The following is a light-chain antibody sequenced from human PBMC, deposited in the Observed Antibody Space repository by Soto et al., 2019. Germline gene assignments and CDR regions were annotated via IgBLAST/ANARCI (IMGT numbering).Light chain of an antibody. CDR2: GVS. V-gene: IGLV2-14*01. J-gene: IGLJ3*02. CDR3: SSSTSSNTLV. Sequence: QSPRTQPASVSASTGQSITISCTGGKNDVGSSDYVSWYQQHPGKAPKLIIYGVSNRPSGTSDRFSGSKSGNTASLTISGLQADDEADYYCSSSTSSNTLVFGGGTKLTVL. CDR1: KNDVGSSDY.